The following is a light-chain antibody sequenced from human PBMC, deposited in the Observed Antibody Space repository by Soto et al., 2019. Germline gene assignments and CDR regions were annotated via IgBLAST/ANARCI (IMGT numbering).Light chain of an antibody. CDR1: QIVSRNY. Sequence: EIVLTQSPDTLSLSPGERATLSCRASQIVSRNYLAWYQQKPGQAPRLLIYGASSRPGGIPDKFSGSGSGTDFTFTINRLEPEDFAVYYCQQYGTSPYTFAQGTKLEI. J-gene: IGKJ2*01. CDR3: QQYGTSPYT. CDR2: GAS. V-gene: IGKV3-20*01.